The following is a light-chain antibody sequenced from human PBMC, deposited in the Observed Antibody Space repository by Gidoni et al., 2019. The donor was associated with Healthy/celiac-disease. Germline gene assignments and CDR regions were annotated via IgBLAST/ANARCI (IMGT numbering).Light chain of an antibody. CDR3: QQYDNLPRT. Sequence: DIQMTPSPSSLSASVGDRVTITCQASQDISNYLNWYQQKPGKAPKLLIYDASNLEKGVPSRLRGSGSGTDFTCTISSLQPEDIATYYCQQYDNLPRTFGPXTKVDIK. CDR2: DAS. V-gene: IGKV1-33*01. CDR1: QDISNY. J-gene: IGKJ3*01.